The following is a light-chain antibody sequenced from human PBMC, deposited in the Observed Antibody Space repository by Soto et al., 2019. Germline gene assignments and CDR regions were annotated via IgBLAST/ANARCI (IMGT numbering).Light chain of an antibody. CDR3: SSYTRSSTLI. Sequence: QSALTQPASVSGSPGQSIPISCTGTSSDVGGYNYVSWYRQHSGKAPKLMIYEVRNRPSGVSNRFPGSKSGNTAPLTISGLQAEDEADYYCSSYTRSSTLIFGIGTKVTVL. CDR1: SSDVGGYNY. V-gene: IGLV2-14*01. CDR2: EVR. J-gene: IGLJ1*01.